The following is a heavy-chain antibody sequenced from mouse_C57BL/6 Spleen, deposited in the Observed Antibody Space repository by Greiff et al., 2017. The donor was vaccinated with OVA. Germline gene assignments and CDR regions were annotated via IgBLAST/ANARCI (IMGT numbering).Heavy chain of an antibody. Sequence: QVQLQQPGAELVKPGASVKLSCKASGYTFTSYWMQWVKQRPGQGLEWIGEIDPSDSYTNYNQKFKGKATLTVDTSSSTAYMQLSSLTSEDSAVYYCARNRGQLRLRRGMDYWGQGTSVTVSS. V-gene: IGHV1-50*01. CDR2: IDPSDSYT. D-gene: IGHD3-2*02. J-gene: IGHJ4*01. CDR1: GYTFTSYW. CDR3: ARNRGQLRLRRGMDY.